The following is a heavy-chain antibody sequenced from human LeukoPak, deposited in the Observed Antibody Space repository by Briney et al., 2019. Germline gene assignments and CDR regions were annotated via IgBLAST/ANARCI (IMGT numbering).Heavy chain of an antibody. Sequence: GGSLRLSCAASGFTVSSSYMRWVRQAPGKGLEWVSVIYSGGSTHYGDSVKGRFTISRDNSKNTLFLQMNSLRAEDTAVYYCAREGSMGTIWGQGTMVTVSS. CDR3: AREGSMGTI. D-gene: IGHD3-10*01. CDR1: GFTVSSSY. V-gene: IGHV3-53*01. J-gene: IGHJ3*02. CDR2: IYSGGST.